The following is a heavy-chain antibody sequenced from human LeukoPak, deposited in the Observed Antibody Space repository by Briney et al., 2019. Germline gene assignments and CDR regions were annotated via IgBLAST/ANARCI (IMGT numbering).Heavy chain of an antibody. V-gene: IGHV3-23*01. J-gene: IGHJ4*02. Sequence: PGGSLRLSCAASGFTFSSYVMSWVRQAPGKGLEWVSVISGSGGSTHYADSVKGRFTISRDDSKNTLCLQMNTLRADGTAVYYCAKDHGSSDWYYFDYWGQGTLVTVSS. CDR3: AKDHGSSDWYYFDY. CDR1: GFTFSSYV. CDR2: ISGSGGST. D-gene: IGHD6-13*01.